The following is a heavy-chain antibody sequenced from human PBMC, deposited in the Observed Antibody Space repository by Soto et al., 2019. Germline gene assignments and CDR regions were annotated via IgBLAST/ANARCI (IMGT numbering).Heavy chain of an antibody. D-gene: IGHD6-19*01. V-gene: IGHV2-5*02. CDR3: AHRQTQGIGLAGTLES. Sequence: QITLKESGPTLVKPTQTLTLTCTFSGCSFSTTGVGVGWIRQPPGMALEWLALIHWDDDKRYSPSLKSRLTITKDTSKNQVVLTMTNMDPVDTATYYCAHRQTQGIGLAGTLESWGQGTLVSVSS. J-gene: IGHJ5*02. CDR1: GCSFSTTGVG. CDR2: IHWDDDK.